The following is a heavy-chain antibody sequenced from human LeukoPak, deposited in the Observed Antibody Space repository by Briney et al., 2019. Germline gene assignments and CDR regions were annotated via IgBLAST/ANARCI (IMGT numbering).Heavy chain of an antibody. Sequence: GASVKVSCKASGYTFTGYYMHWVRQAPGQGLEWMGWINPNSGGTNYAQKFQGRVTMTRDTTISTAYMELSRLRSDDTAVYYCATPSYYYYYMDVWGKGTTVTVSS. CDR1: GYTFTGYY. V-gene: IGHV1-2*02. J-gene: IGHJ6*03. CDR3: ATPSYYYYYMDV. CDR2: INPNSGGT.